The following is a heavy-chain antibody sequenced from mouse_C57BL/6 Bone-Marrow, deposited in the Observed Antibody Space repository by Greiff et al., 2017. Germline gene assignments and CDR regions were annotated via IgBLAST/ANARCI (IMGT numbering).Heavy chain of an antibody. CDR2: IDPENGDT. CDR3: TVYDGYYEDY. Sequence: EVMLVESGAELVRPGASVKLSCTASGFNIKDDYMHWVKQRPEQGLEWIGWIDPENGDTEYASKFQGKATITADTSSNTAYLQLSSLTSEDTAVYYCTVYDGYYEDYWGQGTLVTVSA. V-gene: IGHV14-4*01. CDR1: GFNIKDDY. D-gene: IGHD2-3*01. J-gene: IGHJ3*01.